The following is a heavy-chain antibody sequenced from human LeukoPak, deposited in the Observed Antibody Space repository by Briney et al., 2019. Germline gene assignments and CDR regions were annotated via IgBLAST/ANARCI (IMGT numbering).Heavy chain of an antibody. CDR2: IYYSGST. D-gene: IGHD2-15*01. Sequence: PSETLSLTCTVSGGSISSYYWSWIRQPPGKGLEWIGYIYYSGSTYYNPSLKSRVTISVDTSKNQFSLKLSSVTAADTAVYYCARVGGGPLDYWGQGTLVTVSS. V-gene: IGHV4-59*12. J-gene: IGHJ4*02. CDR1: GGSISSYY. CDR3: ARVGGGPLDY.